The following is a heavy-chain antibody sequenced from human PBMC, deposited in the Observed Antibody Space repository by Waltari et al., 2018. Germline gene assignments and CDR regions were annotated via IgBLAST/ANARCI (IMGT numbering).Heavy chain of an antibody. CDR2: INPNSGGT. CDR3: ARVRPRGIVGASGWFDP. CDR1: GYTFTGYY. V-gene: IGHV1-2*06. J-gene: IGHJ5*02. Sequence: QVQLVQSGAEVKKPGASVKVSCKASGYTFTGYYMHWVRQAPGQGLAWMGRINPNSGGTNLAQKFQGRVTMTRDTSISTAYMELSRLRSDDTAVYYCARVRPRGIVGASGWFDPWGQGTLVTVSS. D-gene: IGHD1-26*01.